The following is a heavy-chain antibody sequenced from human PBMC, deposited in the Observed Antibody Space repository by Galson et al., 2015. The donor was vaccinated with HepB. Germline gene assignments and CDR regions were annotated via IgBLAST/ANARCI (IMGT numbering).Heavy chain of an antibody. CDR3: AKDLTPEYVWGRGPDY. D-gene: IGHD3-16*01. CDR1: GFSFTSYG. J-gene: IGHJ4*02. Sequence: SLRLSCAASGFSFTSYGMHWVRQAPGKGLEWVAFIRYDGNNKYYADSVKGRLTISRDNFENILYLQVNSLRAEDTAVYYCAKDLTPEYVWGRGPDYWGQGTLVTVSS. V-gene: IGHV3-30*02. CDR2: IRYDGNNK.